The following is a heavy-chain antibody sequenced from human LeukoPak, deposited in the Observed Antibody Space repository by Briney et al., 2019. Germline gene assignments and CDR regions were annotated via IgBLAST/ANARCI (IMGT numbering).Heavy chain of an antibody. D-gene: IGHD6-13*01. V-gene: IGHV3-33*08. Sequence: GRSLRLSCAASGFTFSSYAMHWVRQAPGKGLEWVAVIWYDGSNQYYADSVKGRFTISRDNSKNTVDLQMNSLKTEDTAVYYCTRHPPSYSSSSVGMDVWGQGTTVTVSS. CDR3: TRHPPSYSSSSVGMDV. CDR1: GFTFSSYA. J-gene: IGHJ6*02. CDR2: IWYDGSNQ.